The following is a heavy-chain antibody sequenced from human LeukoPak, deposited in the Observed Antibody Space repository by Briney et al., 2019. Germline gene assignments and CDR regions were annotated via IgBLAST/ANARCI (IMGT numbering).Heavy chain of an antibody. CDR1: GFTFGDYG. CDR3: AKAPVTSCRGAFCYPFDY. CDR2: MSSSDDGR. Sequence: GGSLRLSCTASGFTFGDYGMSWVRQAPGKGLEWVSAMSSSDDGRYYAASVRGRFTISRDTSRSTLYLQMNSLRAEDAAVYYCAKAPVTSCRGAFCYPFDYWGQGTLVTVSS. D-gene: IGHD2-15*01. J-gene: IGHJ4*02. V-gene: IGHV3-23*01.